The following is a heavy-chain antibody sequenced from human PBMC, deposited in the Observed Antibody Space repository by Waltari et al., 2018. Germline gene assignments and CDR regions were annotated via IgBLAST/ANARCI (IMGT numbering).Heavy chain of an antibody. Sequence: EVQLVESGGGLVQPGGSLRLSCAASGFTFSSYSMNWVRQAPGKGLEWVSYISSSSTIYYADSVKGRFTISRDNAKNSLYLQMNSLRAEDTAVYYCASLGNYSYMDVWGKGTTVTVSS. D-gene: IGHD3-10*01. CDR3: ASLGNYSYMDV. CDR2: ISSSSTI. CDR1: GFTFSSYS. J-gene: IGHJ6*03. V-gene: IGHV3-48*04.